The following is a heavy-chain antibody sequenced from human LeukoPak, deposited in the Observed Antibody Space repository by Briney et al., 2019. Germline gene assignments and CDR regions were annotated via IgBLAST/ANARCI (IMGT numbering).Heavy chain of an antibody. Sequence: SKTLSLTCTVSGGSISSYWSWVRQPPGKGLEWIAYISYSGSTYYNPSLKSQVTISIDTSKNQFSLKLSSVTAADTAVYYCARDRGGLGATDYWGQGTLVTVSS. CDR3: ARDRGGLGATDY. CDR2: ISYSGST. D-gene: IGHD1-26*01. J-gene: IGHJ4*02. CDR1: GGSISSY. V-gene: IGHV4-30-4*08.